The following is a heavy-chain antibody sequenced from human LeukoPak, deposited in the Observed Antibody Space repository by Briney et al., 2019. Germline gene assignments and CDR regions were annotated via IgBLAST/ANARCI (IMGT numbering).Heavy chain of an antibody. V-gene: IGHV4-39*07. Sequence: PSDTLSLTCTVSGGSITSSGFYWGWLRQPPGKGLGWIGNIYYGGSAYYNPSLKSRVTISVDTSKNQFSLKLSSVTAADTAVYYCARQPNIVVVDNWFDPWGQGTLVAVSS. CDR1: GGSITSSGFY. D-gene: IGHD2-15*01. CDR2: IYYGGSA. J-gene: IGHJ5*02. CDR3: ARQPNIVVVDNWFDP.